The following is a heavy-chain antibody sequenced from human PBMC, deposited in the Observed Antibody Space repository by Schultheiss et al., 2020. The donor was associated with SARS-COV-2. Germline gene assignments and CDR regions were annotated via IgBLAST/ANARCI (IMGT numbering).Heavy chain of an antibody. Sequence: GGSLRLSCAASGFTFSSYGMHWVRQAPGKGLEWVAVIWYDGSNKYYADSVKGRFTISRDNSKNTLYLQMNSLRAEDTAVYYCAREEIQLWLGYWGQGTLVTVSS. V-gene: IGHV3-33*08. J-gene: IGHJ4*02. CDR3: AREEIQLWLGY. D-gene: IGHD5-18*01. CDR1: GFTFSSYG. CDR2: IWYDGSNK.